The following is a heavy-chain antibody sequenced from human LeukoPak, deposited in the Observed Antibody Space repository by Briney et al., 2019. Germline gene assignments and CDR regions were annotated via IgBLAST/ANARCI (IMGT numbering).Heavy chain of an antibody. D-gene: IGHD2-15*01. V-gene: IGHV4-59*08. CDR2: IYYSGST. CDR1: GGSISSYY. Sequence: SETLSLTCTVSGGSISSYYWSWIRQPPGKGLEWIGYIYYSGSTNYNPSLKSRVTISVDTSKNQFSLKLSSVTAADTAVYYCARRALYCSGGSCYYDYGMDVWGQGTTVTVSS. J-gene: IGHJ6*02. CDR3: ARRALYCSGGSCYYDYGMDV.